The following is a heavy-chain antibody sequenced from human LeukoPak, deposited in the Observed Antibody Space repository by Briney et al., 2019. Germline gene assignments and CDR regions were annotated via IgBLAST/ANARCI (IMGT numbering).Heavy chain of an antibody. J-gene: IGHJ4*02. Sequence: SETLSLTCTLSGGSISSYYWSWLRQPPGKGLEWIGYIYYSGSTNYNPSLKSRVTISIDTSKNQFSLKLRFVTAADTAVYYCARVEGFYCSSTSCPLDYWGQGTLVTVSS. D-gene: IGHD2-2*01. CDR1: GGSISSYY. V-gene: IGHV4-59*01. CDR2: IYYSGST. CDR3: ARVEGFYCSSTSCPLDY.